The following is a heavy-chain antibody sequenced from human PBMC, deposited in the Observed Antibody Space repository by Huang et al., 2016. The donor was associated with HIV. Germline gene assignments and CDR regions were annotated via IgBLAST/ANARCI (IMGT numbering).Heavy chain of an antibody. V-gene: IGHV3-49*03. D-gene: IGHD4-17*01. CDR2: VRSKALGGAS. Sequence: QLVDSGGDSVQSGRSLRLSCRGSGFIFNDFGINWFRQSPGKGLECIGFVRSKALGGASKSAPSVKDRFTVSRDEAKNVAFLQMDNLQVDDTAIYYCSPSGDDYFYFYMDVWGNGTTVIVS. CDR1: GFIFNDFG. J-gene: IGHJ6*03. CDR3: SPSGDDYFYFYMDV.